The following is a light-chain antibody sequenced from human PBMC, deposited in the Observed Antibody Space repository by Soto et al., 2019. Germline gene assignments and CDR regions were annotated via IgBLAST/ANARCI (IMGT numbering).Light chain of an antibody. CDR1: QSVSSN. J-gene: IGKJ4*01. CDR3: QQYNIWPLT. CDR2: GAS. Sequence: EIVMTQSPATLSVSPGERATLSCRARQSVSSNLAWYQHKPGQAPRLLIYGASTRATGIPARFSGSGSGTEFTLTISSLQSEDFAVYYCQQYNIWPLTFGGGTKVEIK. V-gene: IGKV3-15*01.